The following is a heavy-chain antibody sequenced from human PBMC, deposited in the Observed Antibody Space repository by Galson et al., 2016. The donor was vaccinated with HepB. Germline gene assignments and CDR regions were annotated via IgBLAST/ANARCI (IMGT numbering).Heavy chain of an antibody. V-gene: IGHV5-51*01. CDR2: IYPGDSDT. D-gene: IGHD1-26*01. CDR3: ASQRFSGSYVWFDP. J-gene: IGHJ5*02. Sequence: QSGAEVKKPGESLKISCLGSGDIFRSHWIAWVRQKPGKGLEWMGLIYPGDSDTKYSPSFQGRVTISADKSLSTAYLQWSSLKASDTATYYCASQRFSGSYVWFDPWGQGTQVTVSS. CDR1: GDIFRSHW.